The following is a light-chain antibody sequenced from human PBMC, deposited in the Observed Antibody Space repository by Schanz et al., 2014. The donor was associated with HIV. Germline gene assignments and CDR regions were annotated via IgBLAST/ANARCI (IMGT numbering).Light chain of an antibody. CDR2: DAS. CDR1: QDISNY. Sequence: DIQMTQSPSSLSASVGDRVTITCQASQDISNYLNWYQQKPGKAPKLLIYDASNLETGVPSRFSGGGSGPDFTFTISSLKPEDYATLFCQQFDSLPITFGQGTRLEIK. CDR3: QQFDSLPIT. J-gene: IGKJ5*01. V-gene: IGKV1-33*01.